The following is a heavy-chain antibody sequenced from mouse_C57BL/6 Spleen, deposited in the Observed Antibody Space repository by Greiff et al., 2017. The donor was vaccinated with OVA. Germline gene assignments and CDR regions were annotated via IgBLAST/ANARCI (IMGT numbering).Heavy chain of an antibody. D-gene: IGHD1-1*01. Sequence: QVQLQQPGAELVKPGASVKLSCKASGYTFTSYWMHWVKQRPGQGLEWIGMIHPNSGSTNYNEKFKSKATLTVDKSSSTAYMQLSSLTSEDSAVYYCAFITTVVAMGDYWGQGTTLTVSS. CDR1: GYTFTSYW. J-gene: IGHJ2*01. CDR2: IHPNSGST. V-gene: IGHV1-64*01. CDR3: AFITTVVAMGDY.